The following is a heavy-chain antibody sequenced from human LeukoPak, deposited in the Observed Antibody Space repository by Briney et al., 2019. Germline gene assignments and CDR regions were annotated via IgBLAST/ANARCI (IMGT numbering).Heavy chain of an antibody. CDR3: YYYDSSGYYYVEY. D-gene: IGHD3-22*01. CDR2: IIPIFGTA. Sequence: ASVKVSCKASGGTFSSYAISWVRQAPGQGLEWMGGIIPIFGTANYAQKFQGRVTITADKSTSTAYMELSSLGSEDTAVYYAYYYDSSGYYYVEYWGQGTLVTVSS. V-gene: IGHV1-69*06. J-gene: IGHJ4*02. CDR1: GGTFSSYA.